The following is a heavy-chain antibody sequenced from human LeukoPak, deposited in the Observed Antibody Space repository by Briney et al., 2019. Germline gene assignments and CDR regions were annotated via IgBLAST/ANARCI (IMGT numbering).Heavy chain of an antibody. CDR1: GYTFTSYG. Sequence: ASVKVSCKASGYTFTSYGISWVRQAPGQGLEWMGWISAYNGNTNYAQKLQGRVTMTTDTSTSTAYMELRSLRSDDTAVYYCAREVCSSTSCQFDPWGQGTLVTVSS. V-gene: IGHV1-18*01. CDR3: AREVCSSTSCQFDP. D-gene: IGHD2-2*01. CDR2: ISAYNGNT. J-gene: IGHJ5*02.